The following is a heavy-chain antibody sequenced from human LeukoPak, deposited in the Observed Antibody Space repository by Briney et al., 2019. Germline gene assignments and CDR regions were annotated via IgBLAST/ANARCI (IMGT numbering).Heavy chain of an antibody. CDR3: ARGGFGIVVVSAIDY. D-gene: IGHD2-21*01. V-gene: IGHV3-74*01. Sequence: GGSLRLSCAASGFTFRNYWMHWVRQAPGKGLVWVSRINSDGSSTTYADSVKGRFTMSRDNAKNTLYLQMNSLRAEDTAVYYCARGGFGIVVVSAIDYWGQGILVTVSS. J-gene: IGHJ4*01. CDR2: INSDGSST. CDR1: GFTFRNYW.